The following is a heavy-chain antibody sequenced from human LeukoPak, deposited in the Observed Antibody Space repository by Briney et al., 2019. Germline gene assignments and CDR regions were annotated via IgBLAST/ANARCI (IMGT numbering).Heavy chain of an antibody. J-gene: IGHJ3*02. V-gene: IGHV1-18*01. CDR3: ARDRSPDFWSGDYRDAFDI. CDR2: ISDANGNT. CDR1: GYTSTNSG. Sequence: ASVKVSCRASGYTSTNSGMSWVRQAPGQGLEWMGWISDANGNTRYAQKVQGRVTLTRDTSVNTVYLELRGLRSDDTAVYYCARDRSPDFWSGDYRDAFDIWGQGTMVTVSS. D-gene: IGHD3-3*01.